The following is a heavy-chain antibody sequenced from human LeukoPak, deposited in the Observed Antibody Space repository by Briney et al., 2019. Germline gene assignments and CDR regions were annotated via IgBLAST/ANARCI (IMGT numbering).Heavy chain of an antibody. D-gene: IGHD3-10*01. CDR2: IYYSGST. J-gene: IGHJ6*03. V-gene: IGHV4-39*07. CDR1: GGSISSSSYY. CDR3: AREDSGSYYNYYYFYMDV. Sequence: SDTLSLTCTVSGGSISSSSYYWGWIRQPPGKGLEWIGSIYYSGSTYYNPSLKSRVTISVDTSKTQFSLRLSSVTAADTAVYYCAREDSGSYYNYYYFYMDVWGKGTTVTISS.